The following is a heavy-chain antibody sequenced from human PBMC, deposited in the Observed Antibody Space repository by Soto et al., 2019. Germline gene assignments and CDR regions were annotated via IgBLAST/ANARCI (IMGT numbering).Heavy chain of an antibody. CDR3: ARHCPYYDFWPVLSPYYYGMDV. V-gene: IGHV1-18*01. CDR1: GYTFTSYG. J-gene: IGHJ6*02. Sequence: ASVKVSCKASGYTFTSYGMSWVRQAPGQGLEWMGWISAYNGNTNYAQKLQGRVTMTTDTSTSTAYMELRSLRSDDTAAYYCARHCPYYDFWPVLSPYYYGMDVWGQGTTVTVSS. D-gene: IGHD3-3*01. CDR2: ISAYNGNT.